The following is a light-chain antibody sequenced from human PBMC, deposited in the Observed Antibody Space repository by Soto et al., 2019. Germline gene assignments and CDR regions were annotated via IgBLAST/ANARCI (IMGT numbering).Light chain of an antibody. CDR1: SANIVSNT. CDR2: SNN. Sequence: QSVLTQPPSASGTPGQMVTISRAGISANIVSNTVNWYQQLPGTAPKLLIYSNNQRPSGVPDRFSGSKSGTSASLAISGLQSEDEADYYCAAWDDSPYVFGTGTKVTVL. V-gene: IGLV1-44*01. J-gene: IGLJ1*01. CDR3: AAWDDSPYV.